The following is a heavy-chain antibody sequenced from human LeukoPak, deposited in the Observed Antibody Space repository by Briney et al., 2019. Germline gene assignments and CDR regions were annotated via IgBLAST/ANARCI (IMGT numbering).Heavy chain of an antibody. D-gene: IGHD4-17*01. CDR1: GYSFTSYW. J-gene: IGHJ3*02. Sequence: GESLKISCKGSGYSFTSYWISWVRQMPGKGLEWMGRIDPSDSYTNYSPSFQGQVTISADKSISTAYLQWSSLKASDTAMYYCARRIDDYGDYSDAFDIWGQGTMVTVSS. CDR3: ARRIDDYGDYSDAFDI. V-gene: IGHV5-10-1*04. CDR2: IDPSDSYT.